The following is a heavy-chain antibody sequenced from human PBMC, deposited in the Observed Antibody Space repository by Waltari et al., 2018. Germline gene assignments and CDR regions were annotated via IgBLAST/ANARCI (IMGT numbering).Heavy chain of an antibody. V-gene: IGHV4-4*09. CDR3: ARGPSIKWELPGFFDT. J-gene: IGHJ4*02. CDR1: GGSPLGPS. D-gene: IGHD1-26*01. Sequence: QVRLQESGPGLVKPSQTLALTCTVCGGSPLGPSWSWTRLSPGKGLEWIGFTYTTGGTNYNPAFKNRVTMSVDTSRGQFSLRLTFLSASDTATYYCARGPSIKWELPGFFDTWGQGILVTVSS. CDR2: TYTTGGT.